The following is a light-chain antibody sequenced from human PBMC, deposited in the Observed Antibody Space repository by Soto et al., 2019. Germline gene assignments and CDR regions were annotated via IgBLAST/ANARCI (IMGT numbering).Light chain of an antibody. CDR2: MND. Sequence: QSVLTQPPSASGNPGQTLTISCSGSTSNILRNYVYWYRQLPGTAPRLLISMNDQRPSGVPDRFSGSKSGTSASLAISGLRSEDEADYYCASWDDSLSGYVFGTGTKVTVL. CDR1: TSNILRNY. J-gene: IGLJ1*01. V-gene: IGLV1-47*01. CDR3: ASWDDSLSGYV.